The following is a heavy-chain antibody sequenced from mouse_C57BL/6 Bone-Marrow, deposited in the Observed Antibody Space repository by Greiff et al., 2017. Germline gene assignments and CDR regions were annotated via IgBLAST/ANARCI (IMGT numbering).Heavy chain of an antibody. Sequence: EVKVEESGGGLVQPGGSMKLSCVASGFTFSNYWMNWVRQSPEKGLEWVAQIRLKSDNYATHYAESVKGRFTISRDDSKSSVYLQMNNLRAEDTGIYYCTGEVLRLFDYWGQGTTRPVSS. CDR3: TGEVLRLFDY. CDR2: IRLKSDNYAT. D-gene: IGHD1-1*01. V-gene: IGHV6-3*01. CDR1: GFTFSNYW. J-gene: IGHJ2*01.